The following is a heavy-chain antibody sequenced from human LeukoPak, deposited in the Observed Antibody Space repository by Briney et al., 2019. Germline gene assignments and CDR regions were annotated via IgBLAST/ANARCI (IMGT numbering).Heavy chain of an antibody. V-gene: IGHV1-2*04. J-gene: IGHJ4*02. D-gene: IGHD2-21*01. CDR2: INPNSGGT. CDR1: GYTFTGYY. Sequence: ASVTVSCKASGYTFTGYYMHWVRQAPGQGLEXXXWINPNSGGTNYAQKFQGWVTMTRDTSISTAYMELSRLRSDDTAVYYCARNPGGEDYFDYWGQGTLVTVSS. CDR3: ARNPGGEDYFDY.